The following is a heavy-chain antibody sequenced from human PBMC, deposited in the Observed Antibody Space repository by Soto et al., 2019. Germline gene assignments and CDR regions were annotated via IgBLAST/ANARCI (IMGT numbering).Heavy chain of an antibody. D-gene: IGHD3-16*01. CDR3: ARHGLTAYMAYYFDF. Sequence: SETLYLTCTVSGGSISSPHDYWGWIRKSPGRGLEWIGSIYYTGSSYYNPSLKSRITVSVDTSKNQFSLNLTSVTAADTAVYYCARHGLTAYMAYYFDFWGQGTQVTVSS. CDR1: GGSISSPHDY. CDR2: IYYTGSS. J-gene: IGHJ4*02. V-gene: IGHV4-39*01.